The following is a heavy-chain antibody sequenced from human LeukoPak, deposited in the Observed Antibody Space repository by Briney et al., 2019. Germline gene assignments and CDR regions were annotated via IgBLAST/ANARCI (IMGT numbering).Heavy chain of an antibody. Sequence: GESLKISCKASGYRFTTYWIGWVRQVPGKGLEWMGIIYPGDSETRYSPSFQGQVTISADKAISTAYLQWSSLKASDTAMYYCALNYYGDWFDPWGQGTLVTVSS. CDR2: IYPGDSET. CDR3: ALNYYGDWFDP. V-gene: IGHV5-51*01. CDR1: GYRFTTYW. J-gene: IGHJ5*02. D-gene: IGHD3-10*01.